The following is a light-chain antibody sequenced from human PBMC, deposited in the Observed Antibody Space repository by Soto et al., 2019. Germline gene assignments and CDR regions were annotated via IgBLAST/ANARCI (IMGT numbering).Light chain of an antibody. Sequence: DIQMTQSPSTLSASVGDRVTITCRASQSISSWLAWYQQKPGKAPKLLIYKASTLEGGVPSRFSGSGSGTEFTLTISCLQPDDFATYYCQQYYSYPLTFGGGTKVDIK. V-gene: IGKV1-5*03. J-gene: IGKJ4*01. CDR2: KAS. CDR3: QQYYSYPLT. CDR1: QSISSW.